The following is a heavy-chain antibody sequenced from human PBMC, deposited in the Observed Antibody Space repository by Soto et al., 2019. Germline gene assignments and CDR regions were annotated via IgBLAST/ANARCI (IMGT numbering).Heavy chain of an antibody. Sequence: GGSLRLSCAASGFTFSSYSMNWVRQAPGKGLEWVSYISSSSSSTYYADSVKGRFTISRDNAKNTLYLQMNSLRAEDTAVYYCAKLIVVVPAAIDYWGQGTLVTVSS. D-gene: IGHD2-2*02. CDR3: AKLIVVVPAAIDY. J-gene: IGHJ4*02. CDR2: ISSSSSST. CDR1: GFTFSSYS. V-gene: IGHV3-48*01.